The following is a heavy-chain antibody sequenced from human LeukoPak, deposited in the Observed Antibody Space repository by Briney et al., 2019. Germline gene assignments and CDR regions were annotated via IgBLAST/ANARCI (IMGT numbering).Heavy chain of an antibody. V-gene: IGHV3-23*01. CDR1: GFTFSSYA. Sequence: GGSLRLSCAASGFTFSSYAMTWVRQAPGKGLEWVSYISATGGTTYYIDSVKGRFTISRDNSKNTVYLQMNSLRAEDTAVYYCAKDFGGQGNFDYWGQGTLVIVSS. J-gene: IGHJ4*02. CDR2: ISATGGTT. CDR3: AKDFGGQGNFDY. D-gene: IGHD4-23*01.